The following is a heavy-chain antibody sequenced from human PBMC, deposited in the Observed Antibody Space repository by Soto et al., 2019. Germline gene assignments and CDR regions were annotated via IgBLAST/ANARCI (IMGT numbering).Heavy chain of an antibody. J-gene: IGHJ6*02. Sequence: SETLSLTCAVPAGSFSTGSYDWRWIRQPPGKGLEWIGKIFFTGSAHYNPSLRNRVTMSVDTSKDQFSLTLTSVTAADTAVYYCARDGHGMDVWGQGTTVPVS. CDR3: ARDGHGMDV. CDR1: AGSFSTGSYD. CDR2: IFFTGSA. V-gene: IGHV4-61*01.